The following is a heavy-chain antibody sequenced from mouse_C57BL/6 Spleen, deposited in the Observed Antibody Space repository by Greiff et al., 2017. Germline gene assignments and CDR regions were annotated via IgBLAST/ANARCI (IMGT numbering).Heavy chain of an antibody. D-gene: IGHD1-1*01. CDR3: ARGASTVVSRESWFAD. J-gene: IGHJ3*01. V-gene: IGHV1-66*01. CDR2: IYPGSGKT. CDR1: GYSFTSYY. Sequence: QVQLQQSGPELVKPGASVKISCKASGYSFTSYYIHWVKQRPGQGLEWIGWIYPGSGKTKYNEKFKGKATLTADTSSSTAYMQLSSLTSEDSAVYYWARGASTVVSRESWFADWGQGTLVTVSA.